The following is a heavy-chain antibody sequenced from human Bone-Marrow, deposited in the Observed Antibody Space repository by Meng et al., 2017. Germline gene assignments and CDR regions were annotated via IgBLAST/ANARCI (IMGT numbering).Heavy chain of an antibody. CDR3: ARDSSGYYGVDY. CDR1: GFTFSSYG. V-gene: IGHV3-33*01. J-gene: IGHJ4*02. CDR2: IWYDGSNK. D-gene: IGHD3-22*01. Sequence: GESLKISCAASGFTFSSYGMHWVRQAPGKGLEWVAVIWYDGSNKYYADSVKGRFTISRDNSKNTLYLQMNSLRAEDTAVYYCARDSSGYYGVDYWGQGTLVTVSS.